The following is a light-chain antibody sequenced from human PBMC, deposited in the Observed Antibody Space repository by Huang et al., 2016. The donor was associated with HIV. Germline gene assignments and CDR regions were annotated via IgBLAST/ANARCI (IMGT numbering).Light chain of an antibody. V-gene: IGKV1-9*01. J-gene: IGKJ5*01. CDR3: QQLNNYPIT. CDR1: QDISTN. Sequence: IQLTQSPSSLSASVGDRVTITCRARQDISTNLAWYQQKPGEAPKVLIYAASTLQSAVPSRFSVSVSGIYFTHTITNLQPEDFPTYYCQQLNNYPITFGQGTRLDIK. CDR2: AAS.